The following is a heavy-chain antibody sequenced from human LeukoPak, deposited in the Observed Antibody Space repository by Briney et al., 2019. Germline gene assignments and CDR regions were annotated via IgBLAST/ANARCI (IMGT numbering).Heavy chain of an antibody. CDR3: AKDICGGDCHDAFDI. D-gene: IGHD2-21*01. J-gene: IGHJ3*02. V-gene: IGHV3-43D*04. CDR2: ISWDGGRT. Sequence: PGGSLRLSCAASGFTFDDYDMDWVRHAPGKGMEWVSLISWDGGRTYYGDSVKGRFTISRDNSKNSLYLQMNSLRAEDTALYYCAKDICGGDCHDAFDIWGQGTLVTVSS. CDR1: GFTFDDYD.